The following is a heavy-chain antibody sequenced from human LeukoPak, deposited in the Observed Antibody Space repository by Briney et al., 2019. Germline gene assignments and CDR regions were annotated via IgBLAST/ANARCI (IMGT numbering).Heavy chain of an antibody. V-gene: IGHV4-30-4*08. CDR2: IYYSGST. CDR3: ARDLREYYDFWSGYYSGNYYYYGMDV. Sequence: SETLSLTCTVSGGSISSGDYYWSWIRQPPGKGLEWIGYIYYSGSTYYNPSLKSRVTISVDTSKNQFSLKLSSVSAADTAVYYCARDLREYYDFWSGYYSGNYYYYGMDVWGQGTTVTVSS. D-gene: IGHD3-3*01. CDR1: GGSISSGDYY. J-gene: IGHJ6*02.